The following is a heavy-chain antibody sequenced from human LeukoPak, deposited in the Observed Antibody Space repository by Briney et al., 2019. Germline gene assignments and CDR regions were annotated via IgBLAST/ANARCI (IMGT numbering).Heavy chain of an antibody. J-gene: IGHJ4*02. Sequence: PSETLSLTCAVYGGSFSGYYWSWIRQPPGKGLEWIGEMKHSGSTNYNPSLKSRVTISVDTSKNQLSLKLSSVTAADTAVYYCAIGRGIVGATEDEYYFDYWGQGTLVTVSS. D-gene: IGHD1-26*01. CDR1: GGSFSGYY. V-gene: IGHV4-34*01. CDR2: MKHSGST. CDR3: AIGRGIVGATEDEYYFDY.